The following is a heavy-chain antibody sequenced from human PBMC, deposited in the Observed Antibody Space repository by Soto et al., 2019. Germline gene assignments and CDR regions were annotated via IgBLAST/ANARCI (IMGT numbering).Heavy chain of an antibody. CDR2: VYHSEST. D-gene: IGHD1-1*01. V-gene: IGHV4-4*02. CDR3: ARTSTSDTRFDY. CDR1: GGSISTSNW. Sequence: QVQLQESGPGLVKPSGTLSLTCAVSGGSISTSNWWSWVRQPPGKGLGWIGEVYHSESTNYNPSFKSRIAMSVDKSTKQFNLKLNYVTAEDTDLYYCARTSTSDTRFDYWGQGSLVTVSS. J-gene: IGHJ4*02.